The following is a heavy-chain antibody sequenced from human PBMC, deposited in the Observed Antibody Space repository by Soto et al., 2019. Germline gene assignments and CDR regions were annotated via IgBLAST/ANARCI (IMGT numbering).Heavy chain of an antibody. Sequence: GASVKVSCKASGYTFTSYSMHWVRQAPGQRLEWMGWINAGNGNTKYSQKFQGRVTITRDTSASTAYMELSSLRSEDTAVYYCARVTGYYYVDYWGQGTLVTVSS. D-gene: IGHD3-9*01. CDR2: INAGNGNT. CDR1: GYTFTSYS. V-gene: IGHV1-3*01. J-gene: IGHJ4*02. CDR3: ARVTGYYYVDY.